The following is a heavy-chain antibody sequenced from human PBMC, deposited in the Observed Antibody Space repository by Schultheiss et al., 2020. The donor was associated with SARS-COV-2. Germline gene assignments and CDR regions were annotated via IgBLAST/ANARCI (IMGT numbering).Heavy chain of an antibody. CDR1: GFTVSSNY. V-gene: IGHV3-11*04. D-gene: IGHD2-2*01. Sequence: GGSLRLSCAASGFTVSSNYMSWVRQAPGKGLEWVSYISSSGSTIYYADSVKGRFTISRDNAKNTLYLQMNSLRAEDTAVYYCARDGPGDCSSTSCYQSYMDVWGKGTTFTVSS. CDR3: ARDGPGDCSSTSCYQSYMDV. CDR2: ISSSGSTI. J-gene: IGHJ6*03.